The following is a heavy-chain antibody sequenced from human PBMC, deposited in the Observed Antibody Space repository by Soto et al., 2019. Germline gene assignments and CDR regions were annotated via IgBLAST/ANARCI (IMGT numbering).Heavy chain of an antibody. CDR1: GFTFSSYA. CDR2: ISGSGGST. V-gene: IGHV3-23*01. CDR3: AKQPRVIRYFDWSSAFDI. D-gene: IGHD3-9*01. J-gene: IGHJ3*02. Sequence: GSLRLSCAASGFTFSSYAMSWVRQAPGKGLEWASAISGSGGSTYYADSVKGRFTISRDNSKNTLYLQMNSLRAEDTAVYYCAKQPRVIRYFDWSSAFDIWGQGTMVTVSS.